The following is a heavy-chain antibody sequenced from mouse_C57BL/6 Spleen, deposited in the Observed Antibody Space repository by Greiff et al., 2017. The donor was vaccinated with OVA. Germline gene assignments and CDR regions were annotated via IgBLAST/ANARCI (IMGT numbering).Heavy chain of an antibody. D-gene: IGHD2-5*01. V-gene: IGHV3-6*01. Sequence: EVQLVESGPGLVKPSQSLSLTCSVTGYSITSGYYWNWIRQFPGNKLEWMGYISYDGSNNYNPSLKNRTSITRDTSKNQFFLKLNSVTTEDTATDYCARGYYSNFFDYWGQGTTLTVSS. CDR1: GYSITSGYY. CDR2: ISYDGSN. J-gene: IGHJ2*01. CDR3: ARGYYSNFFDY.